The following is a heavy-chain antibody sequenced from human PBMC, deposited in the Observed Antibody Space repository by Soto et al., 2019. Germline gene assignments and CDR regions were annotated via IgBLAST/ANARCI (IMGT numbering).Heavy chain of an antibody. D-gene: IGHD3-10*01. J-gene: IGHJ6*03. Sequence: SVKVSCKASGGTFSSYTISWVRQAPGQGLEWMGRIIPILGIANYAQKFQGRVTITADKSTSTAYMELSSLRSEDTAVYYCARETYYYGSGEHYYYYYMDVWGKGTTVTVS. CDR1: GGTFSSYT. CDR2: IIPILGIA. V-gene: IGHV1-69*04. CDR3: ARETYYYGSGEHYYYYYMDV.